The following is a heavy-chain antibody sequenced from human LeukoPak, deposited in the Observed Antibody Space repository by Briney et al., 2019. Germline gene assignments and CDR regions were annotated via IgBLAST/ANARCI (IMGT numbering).Heavy chain of an antibody. V-gene: IGHV3-49*04. Sequence: GRSLRLPCTTSGFTFGDYAMSWVRQAPGKGLEWLGFIRSKAYSGTTEYAASVRGRFTFSRDDSKYIAYLQMNSLKAEDTAVYYCTRGSCGGGSCYSILGLDYWGQGTLVTVSS. CDR3: TRGSCGGGSCYSILGLDY. D-gene: IGHD2-15*01. CDR1: GFTFGDYA. CDR2: IRSKAYSGTT. J-gene: IGHJ4*02.